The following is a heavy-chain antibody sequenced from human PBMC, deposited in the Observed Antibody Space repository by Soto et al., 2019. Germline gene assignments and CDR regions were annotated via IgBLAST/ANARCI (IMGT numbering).Heavy chain of an antibody. CDR2: MNPGSGDT. J-gene: IGHJ5*02. CDR3: ARMATFGSLNWFDP. Sequence: AAVKVSCKASGYSFTNNDVSWVRQATGQGLEWMGWMNPGSGDTGYAQKFQGRVTMTRDISIATAYLELSSLRSDDTAIYYCARMATFGSLNWFDPWGQGTLVTSPQ. D-gene: IGHD3-16*01. CDR1: GYSFTNND. V-gene: IGHV1-8*01.